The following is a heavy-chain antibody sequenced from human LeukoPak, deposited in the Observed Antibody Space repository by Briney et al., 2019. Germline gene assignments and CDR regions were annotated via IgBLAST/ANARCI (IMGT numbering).Heavy chain of an antibody. CDR2: IYTSGST. V-gene: IGHV4-4*07. Sequence: PSETLSLTCTVSGGSISIYYWSWIRQPAGKGLEWIGRIYTSGSTNYNPSLKSRVTMSVDTSKNQFSLKLSSVTAADTAVYYCARSRYYDSSGLPDYWGQGTLVTVSS. D-gene: IGHD3-22*01. CDR1: GGSISIYY. CDR3: ARSRYYDSSGLPDY. J-gene: IGHJ4*02.